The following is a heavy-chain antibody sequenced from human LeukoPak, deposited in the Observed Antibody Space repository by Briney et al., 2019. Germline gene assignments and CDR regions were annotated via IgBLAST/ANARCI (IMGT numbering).Heavy chain of an antibody. CDR2: IYYSGST. CDR1: GGSISSGDYY. D-gene: IGHD2-21*01. V-gene: IGHV4-30-4*08. Sequence: PSETLSLTCTVYGGSISSGDYYWSWIRQPPGKGLEWIGYIYYSGSTYYNPSLKSRVTISVDTSKNQFSLKLSSVTAADTAVYYCARDLVVIATKYAPTLWGQGTMVTASS. CDR3: ARDLVVIATKYAPTL. J-gene: IGHJ3*01.